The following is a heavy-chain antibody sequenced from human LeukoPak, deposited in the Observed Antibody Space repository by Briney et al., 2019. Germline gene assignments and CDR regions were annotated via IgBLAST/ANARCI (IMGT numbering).Heavy chain of an antibody. D-gene: IGHD3-3*01. V-gene: IGHV3-7*01. CDR1: GFTFDDYA. CDR2: IKQDGSEK. J-gene: IGHJ4*02. Sequence: GGSLRLSCAASGFTFDDYAMHWVRQAPGKGLEWVANIKQDGSEKYYVDSVKGRFTISRDNAKNSLYLQMNSLRAEDTAVYYCARVSSTYDFWSGTFDYWGQGTLVTVSS. CDR3: ARVSSTYDFWSGTFDY.